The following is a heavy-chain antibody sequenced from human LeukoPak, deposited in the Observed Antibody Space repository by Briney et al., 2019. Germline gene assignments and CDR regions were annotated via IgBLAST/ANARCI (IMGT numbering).Heavy chain of an antibody. D-gene: IGHD2-21*01. Sequence: KPSETLSLTCTVSGGSISSYYWSWIRQPPGKGLEWIGYIYYSGSTNYTPSLKSRVTISVDTSKNQFSLKLSSVTAADTAVYYCARGPRIPVYFDYWGQGTLVTVSS. CDR1: GGSISSYY. CDR3: ARGPRIPVYFDY. CDR2: IYYSGST. V-gene: IGHV4-59*01. J-gene: IGHJ4*02.